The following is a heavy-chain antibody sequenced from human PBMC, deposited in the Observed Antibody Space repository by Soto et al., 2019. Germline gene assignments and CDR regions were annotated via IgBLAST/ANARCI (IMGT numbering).Heavy chain of an antibody. CDR2: IFYRGRT. CDR3: ARGMVVDAIWFDP. V-gene: IGHV4-59*01. CDR1: GGSISNSY. J-gene: IGHJ5*02. Sequence: SETLSLTCTVSGGSISNSYWSWIRQPPGNGLEWIGHIFYRGRTNYNPSLESRVTISVDSSKNQFSLKLSSVTAADTAVYYCARGMVVDAIWFDPWGQGTQVTVS. D-gene: IGHD2-15*01.